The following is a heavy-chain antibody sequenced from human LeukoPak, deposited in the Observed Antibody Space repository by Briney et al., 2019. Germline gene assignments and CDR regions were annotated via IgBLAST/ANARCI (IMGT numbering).Heavy chain of an antibody. D-gene: IGHD1-1*01. J-gene: IGHJ5*02. Sequence: SETLSLTCTVSGGSISSYYWSWIRQPPGKGLEWIGYISYSGSTNFNPSLKSRVTISVDTSKNQFSLKLSSVTAADTAVYYCAREGTAGTDLNWFDPWGQGTLVTGSS. V-gene: IGHV4-59*01. CDR1: GGSISSYY. CDR3: AREGTAGTDLNWFDP. CDR2: ISYSGST.